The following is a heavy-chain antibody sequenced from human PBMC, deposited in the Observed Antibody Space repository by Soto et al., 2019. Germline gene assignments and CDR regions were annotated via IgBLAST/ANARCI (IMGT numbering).Heavy chain of an antibody. V-gene: IGHV1-2*02. CDR2: INPNSGGT. D-gene: IGHD6-13*01. Sequence: ASVKVSCKASGYTFTGYYMHWLRQAPGQGLEWMGWINPNSGGTNYAQKFQGRVTMTRDTSISTAYMELSRLRSDDTAVYYCARVYPGIAAAASGWFDPWGQGTLVTVSS. CDR3: ARVYPGIAAAASGWFDP. CDR1: GYTFTGYY. J-gene: IGHJ5*02.